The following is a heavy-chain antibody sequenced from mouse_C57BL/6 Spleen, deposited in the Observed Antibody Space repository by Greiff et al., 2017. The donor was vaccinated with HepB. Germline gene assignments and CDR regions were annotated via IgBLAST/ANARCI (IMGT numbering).Heavy chain of an antibody. D-gene: IGHD1-1*01. V-gene: IGHV5-4*01. J-gene: IGHJ4*01. Sequence: VQLKESGGGLVKPGGSLKLSCAASGFTFSSYAMSWVRQTPEKRLEWVATISDGGSYTYYPDNVKGRFTISRDNAKNNLYLQMSHLKSEDTAMYYCARDFTTVSYAMDYWGQGTSVTVSS. CDR3: ARDFTTVSYAMDY. CDR2: ISDGGSYT. CDR1: GFTFSSYA.